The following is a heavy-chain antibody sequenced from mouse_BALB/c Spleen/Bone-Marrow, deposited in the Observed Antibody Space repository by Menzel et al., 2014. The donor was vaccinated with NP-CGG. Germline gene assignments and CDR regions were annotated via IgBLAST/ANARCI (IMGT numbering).Heavy chain of an antibody. J-gene: IGHJ4*01. CDR3: ARSGYGNYFYAMDC. V-gene: IGHV1-54*01. CDR2: INPGSGGT. D-gene: IGHD2-10*02. CDR1: GYAFTNYL. Sequence: VHLVESGAELVRPGTSVKVSCKASGYAFTNYLIEWVKQRPGQGLEWIGVINPGSGGTNYNERFKGKATLTADKSSSTAYMRLSSLTSDDSAVYFCARSGYGNYFYAMDCWGQGTSVTVSS.